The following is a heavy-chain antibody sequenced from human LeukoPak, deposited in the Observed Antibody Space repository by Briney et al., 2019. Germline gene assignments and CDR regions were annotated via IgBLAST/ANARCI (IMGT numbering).Heavy chain of an antibody. CDR2: ISYDGSNK. CDR1: GFTFSDYT. D-gene: IGHD1-26*01. CDR3: AKVGYSGSYYRRRNYYFDY. J-gene: IGHJ4*02. V-gene: IGHV3-30*18. Sequence: AGGSLRLSCAASGFTFSDYTMNWVRQAPGKGLEWVAVISYDGSNKYYADSVKGRFTISRDNSKNTLYLQMNSLRAEDTAVYYCAKVGYSGSYYRRRNYYFDYWGQGTLVTVSS.